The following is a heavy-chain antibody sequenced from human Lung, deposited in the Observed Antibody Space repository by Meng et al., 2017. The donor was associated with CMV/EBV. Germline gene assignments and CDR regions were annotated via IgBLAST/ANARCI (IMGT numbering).Heavy chain of an antibody. CDR1: GFTFSSYE. Sequence: SLKISCAASGFTFSSYELNWVRQAPGKGLEWFSYISKSGLAIYYGDSVKGRFTISRDNAKNSLYLQMNSLRAEDTAVYYCARMGRSAAFDYWGQGTLVTVSS. D-gene: IGHD6-13*01. J-gene: IGHJ4*02. V-gene: IGHV3-48*03. CDR3: ARMGRSAAFDY. CDR2: ISKSGLAI.